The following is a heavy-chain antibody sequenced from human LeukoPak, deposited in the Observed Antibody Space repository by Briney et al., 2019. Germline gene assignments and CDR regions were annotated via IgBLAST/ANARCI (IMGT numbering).Heavy chain of an antibody. D-gene: IGHD4-17*01. CDR3: ARDQVPVTPDPYFDYYYMDV. Sequence: PGGSLRLSCAASGFTFSDYYMSWVRQAPGKGLEWVANIKQDGSEKYYVDSVKGRFTISRGNAKNSLYLQMNSLRAEDTAVYYCARDQVPVTPDPYFDYYYMDVWGKGTTVTVSS. CDR2: IKQDGSEK. V-gene: IGHV3-7*01. J-gene: IGHJ6*03. CDR1: GFTFSDYY.